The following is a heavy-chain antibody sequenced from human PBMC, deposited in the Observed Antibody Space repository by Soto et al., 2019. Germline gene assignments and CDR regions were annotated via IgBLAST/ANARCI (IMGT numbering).Heavy chain of an antibody. CDR3: AKDRDYPRDQFHY. CDR1: GFTIRINA. V-gene: IGHV3-23*01. Sequence: EVQLLESGGGLVQPGGSQRLSCATSGFTIRINALSWVRQAPGKGLEWVSAISANGQGIYYADSVRGRFSISRDNSRNTVFLHMDSLRAEDTAVYYCAKDRDYPRDQFHYWGQGTLVTVSS. CDR2: ISANGQGI. J-gene: IGHJ4*02. D-gene: IGHD2-2*01.